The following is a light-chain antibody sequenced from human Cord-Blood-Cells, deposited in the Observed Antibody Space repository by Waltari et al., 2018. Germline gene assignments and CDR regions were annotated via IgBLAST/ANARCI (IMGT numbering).Light chain of an antibody. Sequence: DIQMTQSPSSLSASEGDRVTITCRASQGISNYLAWYQQKPGKVPKLLIYAASTLQSGVPSRFSGSGSGTDFTLTISSLQPEDVATYYCQKYNSAPIFTFGPGTKVDIK. CDR1: QGISNY. CDR3: QKYNSAPIFT. V-gene: IGKV1-27*01. CDR2: AAS. J-gene: IGKJ3*01.